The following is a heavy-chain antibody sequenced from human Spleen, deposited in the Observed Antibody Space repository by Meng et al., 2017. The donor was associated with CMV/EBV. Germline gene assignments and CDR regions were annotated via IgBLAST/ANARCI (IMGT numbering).Heavy chain of an antibody. CDR1: GFTFRTYW. D-gene: IGHD2-8*02. J-gene: IGHJ4*02. V-gene: IGHV3-30-3*01. CDR2: ISYDGSNK. Sequence: GESLKISCAASGFTFRTYWMHWVRQAPGKGLEWVAVISYDGSNKYYADSVKGRFTISRDNSKNKMYLQMNSLRTEDTAVYYCARDSEGHDSTGRSPYYFDYWGQGTLVTVSS. CDR3: ARDSEGHDSTGRSPYYFDY.